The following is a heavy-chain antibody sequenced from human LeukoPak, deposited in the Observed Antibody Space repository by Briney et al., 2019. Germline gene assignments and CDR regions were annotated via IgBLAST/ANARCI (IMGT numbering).Heavy chain of an antibody. CDR2: VSYFGST. V-gene: IGHV4-59*02. J-gene: IGHJ5*02. CDR1: GGFVSSYY. D-gene: IGHD1-26*01. Sequence: SETLSLTCTVSGGFVSSYYWHWIRQPPGKGLEWIGYVSYFGSTYYNPSLKSRLTMSVDTPKNQFSLKLTSVTAPDTAVYYCARVGGTYNWFDPWGQGTLVTVSS. CDR3: ARVGGTYNWFDP.